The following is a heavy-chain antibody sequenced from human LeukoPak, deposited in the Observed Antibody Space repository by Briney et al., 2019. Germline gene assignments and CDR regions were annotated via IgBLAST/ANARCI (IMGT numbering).Heavy chain of an antibody. CDR1: GYAFSNYG. J-gene: IGHJ4*02. CDR3: AGDVYYYDSSGYYWGVVY. Sequence: SVKVSCKTSGYAFSNYGVSWVRQAPGQGLEWMGSIIPILGIANYAQKFQGRVTITADKSTSTAYMELSSLRSEDTAVYYCAGDVYYYDSSGYYWGVVYWGQRTLVTVSS. CDR2: IIPILGIA. V-gene: IGHV1-69*04. D-gene: IGHD3-22*01.